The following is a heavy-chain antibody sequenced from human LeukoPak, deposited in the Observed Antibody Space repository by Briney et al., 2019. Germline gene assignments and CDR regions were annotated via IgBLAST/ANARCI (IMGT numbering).Heavy chain of an antibody. J-gene: IGHJ4*02. CDR1: GYTFTSYD. CDR2: MNPNSGNT. Sequence: ASVKVSCKASGYTFTSYDINWVRQATGQGLEWMGWMNPNSGNTGYAQKFQGRVTMTRNTSISTAYTELSSLRSEDTAVYYCAREIRGYSYFDYWGQGTLVTVSS. V-gene: IGHV1-8*01. D-gene: IGHD1-26*01. CDR3: AREIRGYSYFDY.